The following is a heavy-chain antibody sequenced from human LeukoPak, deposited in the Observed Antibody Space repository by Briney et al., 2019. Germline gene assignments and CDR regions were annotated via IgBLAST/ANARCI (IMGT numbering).Heavy chain of an antibody. D-gene: IGHD5-18*01. CDR2: IYISGST. CDR1: GGSISSGSYF. J-gene: IGHJ4*02. CDR3: ASSGSYGPSWGY. Sequence: SETLSLTCTVSGGSISSGSYFWYWIRQPAGKGLEWIGRIYISGSTKYNPSLRSRVTISVDTSKNQFSLKLSSVTAADTAVYYCASSGSYGPSWGYWGQGTLVTVSS. V-gene: IGHV4-61*02.